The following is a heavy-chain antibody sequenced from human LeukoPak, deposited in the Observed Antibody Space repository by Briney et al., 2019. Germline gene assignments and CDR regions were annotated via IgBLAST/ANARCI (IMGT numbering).Heavy chain of an antibody. CDR1: GGSISSGSYY. CDR3: ARSSSSKGDGDYVDWFDP. CDR2: IYTSGST. D-gene: IGHD4-17*01. V-gene: IGHV4-61*02. Sequence: SETLSLTCTVSGGSISSGSYYWSWIRQPAGKGLEWIGRIYTSGSTNYNPSLKSRVTISVDTSKNQFSLKLSSVTAADTAVYYCARSSSSKGDGDYVDWFDPWGQGTLVTVSS. J-gene: IGHJ5*02.